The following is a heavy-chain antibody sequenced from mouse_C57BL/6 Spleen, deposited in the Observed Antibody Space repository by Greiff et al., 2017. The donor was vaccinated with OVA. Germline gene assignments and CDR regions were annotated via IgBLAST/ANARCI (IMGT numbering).Heavy chain of an antibody. CDR1: GYTFTNYW. CDR2: IYPGGGYT. D-gene: IGHD1-1*01. CDR3: ARGATVGAAYYFDY. V-gene: IGHV1-63*01. Sequence: QVQLQQSGAELVRPGTSVKMSCKASGYTFTNYWIGWAKQRPGHGLEWIGDIYPGGGYTNYNEKFKGKATLTADKSSSTAYMQLSSLTSEDSAIYDGARGATVGAAYYFDYWGQGTTLTVSS. J-gene: IGHJ2*01.